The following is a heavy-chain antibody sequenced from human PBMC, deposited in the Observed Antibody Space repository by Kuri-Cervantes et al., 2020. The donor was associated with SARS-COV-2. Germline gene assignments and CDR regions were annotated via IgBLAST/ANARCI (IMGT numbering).Heavy chain of an antibody. Sequence: GESLKISCAASGFSFRSVWMNWVRQAPGKGLEWVSSISSSSSYIYYADSVKGRFTISRDNAKNSLYLQMNSLRAEDTAVYYCAVQSVAAHYYYGMDVWGQGTMVTVSS. V-gene: IGHV3-21*01. CDR1: GFSFRSVW. D-gene: IGHD6-6*01. J-gene: IGHJ6*02. CDR3: AVQSVAAHYYYGMDV. CDR2: ISSSSSYI.